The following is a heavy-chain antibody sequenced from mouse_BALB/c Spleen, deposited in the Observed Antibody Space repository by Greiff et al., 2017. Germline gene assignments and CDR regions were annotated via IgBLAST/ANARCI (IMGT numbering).Heavy chain of an antibody. D-gene: IGHD2-14*01. V-gene: IGHV3-2*02. CDR2: ISYSGST. CDR3: ARSRRYEAMDY. Sequence: DVKLQESGPGLVKPSQSLSLTCTVTGYSITSDYAWNWIRQFPGNKLEWMGYISYSGSTSYNPSLKSRISITRDTSKNQFFLQLNSVATEDTATYYCARSRRYEAMDYWGQGTSVTVSS. J-gene: IGHJ4*01. CDR1: GYSITSDYA.